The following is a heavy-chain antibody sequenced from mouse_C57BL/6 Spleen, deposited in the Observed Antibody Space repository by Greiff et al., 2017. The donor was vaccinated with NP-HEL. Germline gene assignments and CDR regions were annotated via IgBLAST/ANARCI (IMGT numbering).Heavy chain of an antibody. J-gene: IGHJ3*01. V-gene: IGHV5S21*01. CDR2: ISSGGDYI. CDR1: GFTFSSYA. CDR3: TRRAGSNFAY. D-gene: IGHD1-1*01. Sequence: EVQRVESGEGLVKPGGSLKLSCAASGFTFSSYAMSWVRQTPEKRLEWVAYISSGGDYIYYADTVKGRFTISRDNARNTLYLQMSSLKSEDTAMYYCTRRAGSNFAYWGQGTLVTVSA.